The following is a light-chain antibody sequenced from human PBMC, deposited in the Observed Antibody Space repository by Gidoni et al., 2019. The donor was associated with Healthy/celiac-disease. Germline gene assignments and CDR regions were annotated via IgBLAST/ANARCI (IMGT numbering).Light chain of an antibody. Sequence: SSELTQDPDVSVALGQTVRITCQGDSLRSYYASWYQQKPGQAPVLVIYGKNNRPSGIPDRFSGSSSGNTASLTITGAQAEDEADYYCNSRDSSGVVFGGGTKLTVL. J-gene: IGLJ2*01. CDR2: GKN. V-gene: IGLV3-19*01. CDR1: SLRSYY. CDR3: NSRDSSGVV.